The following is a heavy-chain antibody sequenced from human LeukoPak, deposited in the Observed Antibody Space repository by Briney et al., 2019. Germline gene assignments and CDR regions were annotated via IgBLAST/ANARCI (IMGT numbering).Heavy chain of an antibody. CDR2: IIPILGIA. Sequence: GASVKVSCKASGYTFTSYDTNWVRQATGQGLEWMGRIIPILGIANYAQKFQGRVTITADKSTSTAYMELSSLRSEDTAVYYCARVGAIYNAFGIWGQGTMVTVSS. CDR3: ARVGAIYNAFGI. V-gene: IGHV1-69*04. D-gene: IGHD1-26*01. CDR1: GYTFTSYD. J-gene: IGHJ3*02.